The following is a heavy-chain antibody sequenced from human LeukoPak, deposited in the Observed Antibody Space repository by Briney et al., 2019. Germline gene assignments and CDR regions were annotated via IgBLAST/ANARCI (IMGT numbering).Heavy chain of an antibody. D-gene: IGHD3-10*01. CDR2: ISGSGIVT. J-gene: IGHJ6*02. V-gene: IGHV3-23*01. CDR3: AKGLDYHGSGSYRDYYYYYGTDA. CDR1: GFTFAKFA. Sequence: PGGSLRLSCAISGFTFAKFAMSWVRQAPGKGLEWVSTISGSGIVTYYADSVKGRFTISRDNSKNTLYLQMNSLRAEDTAVYYCAKGLDYHGSGSYRDYYYYYGTDAWGHGTTVTVSS.